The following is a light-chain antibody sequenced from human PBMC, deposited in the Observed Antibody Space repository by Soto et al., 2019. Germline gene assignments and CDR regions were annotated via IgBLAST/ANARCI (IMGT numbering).Light chain of an antibody. Sequence: QSVLTQPPSASGTPGKRVTMSCSGSSSNIGSYYVYWYQQLPGTAPKLLISRDNQRPSGVPDRFSGSKSGTSASLAISGLRSEDEADYYCAAWDDSLSGSLEFGGGTKLTVL. CDR3: AAWDDSLSGSLE. CDR2: RDN. J-gene: IGLJ3*02. CDR1: SSNIGSYY. V-gene: IGLV1-47*01.